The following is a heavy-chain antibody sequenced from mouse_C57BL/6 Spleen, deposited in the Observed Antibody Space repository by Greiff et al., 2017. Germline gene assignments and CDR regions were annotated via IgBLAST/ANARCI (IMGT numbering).Heavy chain of an antibody. D-gene: IGHD1-1*01. V-gene: IGHV1-26*01. CDR2: INPNNGGT. CDR3: ARLRYFDY. J-gene: IGHJ2*01. Sequence: VQLQQSGPELVKPGASVKISCKASGYTFTDYYMNWVKQSHGKSLEWIGDINPNNGGTSYNQKFKGNATLTVDKSSSTAYMELRSLTSEDSAVYYCARLRYFDYWGQGTTLTVSS. CDR1: GYTFTDYY.